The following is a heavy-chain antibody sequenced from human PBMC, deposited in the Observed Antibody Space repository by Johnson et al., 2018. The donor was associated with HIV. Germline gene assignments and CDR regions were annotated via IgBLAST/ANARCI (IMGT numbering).Heavy chain of an antibody. J-gene: IGHJ3*02. V-gene: IGHV3-30*04. CDR1: GFSLGAYA. Sequence: QVQLVESGGGVVQPGRSMRLSCVASGFSLGAYAIHWVRQAPGKGLEWVALISYDGTDKFYATSVKGRFTVSRDNSKNTLYLQMNSLRAEDTAVYYCAKVLGYSSSSRDAFDIWGQGTMVTVSS. D-gene: IGHD6-6*01. CDR3: AKVLGYSSSSRDAFDI. CDR2: ISYDGTDK.